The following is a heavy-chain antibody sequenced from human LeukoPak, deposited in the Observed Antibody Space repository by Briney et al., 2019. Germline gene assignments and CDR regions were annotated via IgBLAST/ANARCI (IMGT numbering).Heavy chain of an antibody. CDR3: ARVCRYCSRSEDY. D-gene: IGHD2-2*01. Sequence: ASVKVSCKASGGTFSSYAISWVRQAPGQGLEWMGWISAYNGNTNYAQKLQDRVTMTTDTSTSTAYMELRSLRSDDTAVYYCARVCRYCSRSEDYWGQGTLVTVSS. V-gene: IGHV1-18*01. CDR2: ISAYNGNT. CDR1: GGTFSSYA. J-gene: IGHJ4*02.